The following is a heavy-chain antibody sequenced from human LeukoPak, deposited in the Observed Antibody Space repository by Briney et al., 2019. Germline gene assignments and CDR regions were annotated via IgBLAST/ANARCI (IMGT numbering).Heavy chain of an antibody. CDR1: GFTFDNFG. V-gene: IGHV3-20*04. CDR2: LNWSGGRT. J-gene: IGHJ4*02. D-gene: IGHD6-19*01. CDR3: ARFYDTGWYGHFDY. Sequence: PGGSLRLSCAASGFTFDNFGMSWVRQAPGKGLEWVSGLNWSGGRTGYADSVKGRFTITRDNAQNSLYLQMNSLRAEDTAVYYCARFYDTGWYGHFDYWGQGALVAVSS.